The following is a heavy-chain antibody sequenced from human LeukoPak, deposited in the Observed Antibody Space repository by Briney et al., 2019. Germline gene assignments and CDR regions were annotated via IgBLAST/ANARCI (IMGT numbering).Heavy chain of an antibody. CDR1: GFTFSSYW. CDR2: ISQDGSEK. V-gene: IGHV3-7*01. Sequence: GSLRLSCAASGFTFSSYWTSWVRQAPGKGLEWVGQISQDGSEKYYVDSVRGRFTFSRDNAKNSLYLQMNSLRAEDTAVYYCARDSSGTTFDYWGQGTLVTVSS. J-gene: IGHJ4*02. CDR3: ARDSSGTTFDY. D-gene: IGHD1-7*01.